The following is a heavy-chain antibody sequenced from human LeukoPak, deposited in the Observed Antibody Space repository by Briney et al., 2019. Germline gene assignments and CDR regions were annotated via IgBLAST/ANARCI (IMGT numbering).Heavy chain of an antibody. D-gene: IGHD3-16*02. Sequence: GGSLRLSCAASGFTFNSHAMSWVRQAPEKGLEWVSAISGGGGSTYYADFVKGRFTISRDNSKNTLSLQMNSLRVEDTAVYYCARDQGYDYVWGSNRYGYWGQGTLVTVSS. J-gene: IGHJ4*02. CDR2: ISGGGGST. CDR1: GFTFNSHA. V-gene: IGHV3-23*01. CDR3: ARDQGYDYVWGSNRYGY.